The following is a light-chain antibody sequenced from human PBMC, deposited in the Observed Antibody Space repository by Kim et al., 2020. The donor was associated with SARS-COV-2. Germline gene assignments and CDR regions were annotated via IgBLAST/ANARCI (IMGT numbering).Light chain of an antibody. Sequence: SVALGQTARITCGGNNIGSKNVHWYQQKPGQAPVLVIYRDSNRPSGIPERFSGSNSGNTATLTISRAQAGDEADYYCQVWESSGVVFGGGTQLTVL. CDR2: RDS. J-gene: IGLJ2*01. V-gene: IGLV3-9*01. CDR1: NIGSKN. CDR3: QVWESSGVV.